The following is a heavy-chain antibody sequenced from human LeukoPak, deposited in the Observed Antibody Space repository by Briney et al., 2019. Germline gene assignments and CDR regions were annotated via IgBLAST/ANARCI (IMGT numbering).Heavy chain of an antibody. J-gene: IGHJ3*02. V-gene: IGHV3-53*04. CDR1: GFTVSSSY. D-gene: IGHD5-12*01. Sequence: GGSLRLSCAASGFTVSSSYMSWVRQAPGKGLEWVSIIYSGGSTYYADSVKGRFTISRHNSKNTLYLQMNSLRPEDTAVYYCARGGYSGYDYALDMWGQGTMVTVSS. CDR2: IYSGGST. CDR3: ARGGYSGYDYALDM.